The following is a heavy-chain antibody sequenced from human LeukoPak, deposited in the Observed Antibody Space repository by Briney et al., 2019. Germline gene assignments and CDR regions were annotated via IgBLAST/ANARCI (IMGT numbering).Heavy chain of an antibody. Sequence: GGSLRLSCAVSGFTFSSFAMSWVRQAPGKGLEWVSAISGSGGSTYYADSVKGRFTISRDNSKNTLYLRMNSLRAEDTAVYYCAKRGGLPPLDYYYYYMDVWGKGTTVTVSS. D-gene: IGHD2-21*02. V-gene: IGHV3-23*01. J-gene: IGHJ6*03. CDR3: AKRGGLPPLDYYYYYMDV. CDR2: ISGSGGST. CDR1: GFTFSSFA.